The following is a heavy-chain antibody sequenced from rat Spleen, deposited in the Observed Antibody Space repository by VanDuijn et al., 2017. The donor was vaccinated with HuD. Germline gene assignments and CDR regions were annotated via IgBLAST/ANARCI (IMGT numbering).Heavy chain of an antibody. CDR2: ITNASGRT. CDR3: ARQWYYFDY. CDR1: GFTFSMYY. V-gene: IGHV5-25*01. J-gene: IGHJ2*01. Sequence: VQLVESGGGLVQPGRSMKLSCAVSGFTFSMYYMAWIRQAPGKGLEWVASITNASGRTYYPDSVKGRFTISRDNEKRTLYLQMDSLRSEDTASYSCARQWYYFDYWGQGVMVTVSS. D-gene: IGHD1-1*01.